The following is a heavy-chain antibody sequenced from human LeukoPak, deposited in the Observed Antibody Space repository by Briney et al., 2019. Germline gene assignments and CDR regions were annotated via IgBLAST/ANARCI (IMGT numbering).Heavy chain of an antibody. D-gene: IGHD2-15*01. Sequence: GRSLRLSCAASGFTFSSYGMHWVRQAPGKGLEWVAVIWYDGSNKYYADSVKGRFTISRDNAKNSLYLQMNSLRDEDTAVYYCARDVSGGSCYLGCWFDPWGQGTLVTVSS. V-gene: IGHV3-33*01. CDR1: GFTFSSYG. CDR2: IWYDGSNK. J-gene: IGHJ5*02. CDR3: ARDVSGGSCYLGCWFDP.